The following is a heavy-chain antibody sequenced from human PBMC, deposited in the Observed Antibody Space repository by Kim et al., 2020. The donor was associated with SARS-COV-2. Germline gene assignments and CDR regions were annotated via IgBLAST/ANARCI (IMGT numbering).Heavy chain of an antibody. V-gene: IGHV3-9*01. CDR3: AKDKTYYGSGLDPTTFDP. CDR2: ISWNSGSI. CDR1: GFTFGDYA. Sequence: GGSLRLSCAASGFTFGDYAMHWVRQAPGKGLEWVSGISWNSGSIDYADSVKGRFTISRDNAKNSLYLQMNSLRAEDTALYYCAKDKTYYGSGLDPTTFDPWGQGTLVTVSS. J-gene: IGHJ5*02. D-gene: IGHD3-10*01.